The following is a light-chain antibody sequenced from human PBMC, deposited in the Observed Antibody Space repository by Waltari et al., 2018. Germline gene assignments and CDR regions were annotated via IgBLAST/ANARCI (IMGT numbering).Light chain of an antibody. J-gene: IGKJ1*01. CDR2: DAS. V-gene: IGKV3-11*01. Sequence: EIVLTQSPATLSLSPGERATLPSRASQSVSSYLAWYQQKPGQAPRLLIYDASNRATGIPARFSGSGSGTDFTLTISSLEPEDFAVYYCQQRSNWPQWTFGQGTKVEIK. CDR1: QSVSSY. CDR3: QQRSNWPQWT.